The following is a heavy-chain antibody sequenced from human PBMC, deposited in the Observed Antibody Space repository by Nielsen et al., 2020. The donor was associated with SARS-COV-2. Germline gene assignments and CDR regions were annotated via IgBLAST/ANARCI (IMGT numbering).Heavy chain of an antibody. D-gene: IGHD5-24*01. Sequence: WIRQPPGKGLEWIGYIYCSGSTNYNPSLKSRVTISVDTSKNRFSLKLSSVTAADTAVYYCAREGPPTDPMGFDYWGQGTLVTVSS. J-gene: IGHJ4*02. CDR3: AREGPPTDPMGFDY. V-gene: IGHV4-59*01. CDR2: IYCSGST.